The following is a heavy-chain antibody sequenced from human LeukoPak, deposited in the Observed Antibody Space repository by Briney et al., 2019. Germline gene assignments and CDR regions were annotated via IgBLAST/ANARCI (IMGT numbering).Heavy chain of an antibody. Sequence: PGGSLRLSCAASGFTFSSYNMNWVHQAPGKGLEWVSYISSSGSTIYYADSVKGRFTISRDNAKNSLYLQMNSLRAEDTAVYYCARDLGYGSDYWGQGTLVTVSS. CDR1: GFTFSSYN. D-gene: IGHD5-12*01. V-gene: IGHV3-48*03. CDR2: ISSSGSTI. CDR3: ARDLGYGSDY. J-gene: IGHJ4*02.